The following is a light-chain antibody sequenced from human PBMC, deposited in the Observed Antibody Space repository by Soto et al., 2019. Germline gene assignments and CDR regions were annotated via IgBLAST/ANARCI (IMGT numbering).Light chain of an antibody. CDR1: SSDVGGYKY. Sequence: QSVLTQPASVSGSPGQSITISCTGTSSDVGGYKYVSWYQQHPGKAPKVMIYDVSNRPSGVSDRFSDSKSGNTASLTISGLQAEDEADYYCSSYTSRSTLVFGTGTKLTVL. J-gene: IGLJ1*01. CDR3: SSYTSRSTLV. V-gene: IGLV2-14*01. CDR2: DVS.